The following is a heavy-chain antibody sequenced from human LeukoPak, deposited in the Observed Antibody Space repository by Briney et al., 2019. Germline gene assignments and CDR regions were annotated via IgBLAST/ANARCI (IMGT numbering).Heavy chain of an antibody. CDR1: GFTFSSFT. CDR3: ARDGEYCSGGSCYFGAFDI. V-gene: IGHV3-21*01. D-gene: IGHD2-15*01. CDR2: ISSSSSYI. Sequence: GGSLRLSCAASGFTFSSFTMNWVRQAPGKGLEWVSSISSSSSYIYSADSVKGRFTISRGNAKNSLYLQMNSLRAEDTAVYYCARDGEYCSGGSCYFGAFDIWGQGTMVTVSS. J-gene: IGHJ3*02.